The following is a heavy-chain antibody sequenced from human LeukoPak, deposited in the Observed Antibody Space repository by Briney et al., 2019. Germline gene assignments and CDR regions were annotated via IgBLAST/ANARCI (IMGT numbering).Heavy chain of an antibody. Sequence: GGSLRLSCAASGFTFSDYSMSWIRQAPGKGLEWVSYISSSGSTIHYADSVKGRFTISRDNARKSLYPQMNSLRAEDTAMYFCATDLFGEFFSWGQGTLVTVSS. J-gene: IGHJ5*02. CDR1: GFTFSDYS. V-gene: IGHV3-11*01. D-gene: IGHD3-10*02. CDR3: ATDLFGEFFS. CDR2: ISSSGSTI.